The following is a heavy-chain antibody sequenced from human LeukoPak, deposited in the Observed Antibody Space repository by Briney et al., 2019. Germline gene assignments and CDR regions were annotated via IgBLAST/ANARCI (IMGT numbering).Heavy chain of an antibody. CDR3: AKDAIYKNSVWDYFDY. CDR2: TGDDT. D-gene: IGHD5-24*01. CDR1: GFSFSDYA. Sequence: GGSLRLSCAASGFSFSDYAMTWVRQAPGQGREWVSSTGDDTYYAVPVEGRFTISRDYSKDTLFLQMNSLRVEDTAVYYCAKDAIYKNSVWDYFDYLGQGTLVTVSS. V-gene: IGHV3-23*01. J-gene: IGHJ4*02.